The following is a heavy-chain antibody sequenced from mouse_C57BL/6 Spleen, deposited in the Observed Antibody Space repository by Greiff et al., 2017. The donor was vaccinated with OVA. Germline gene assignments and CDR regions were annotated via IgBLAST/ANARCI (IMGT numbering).Heavy chain of an antibody. CDR3: ARDPIYYYGSSPSMDY. D-gene: IGHD1-1*01. J-gene: IGHJ4*01. CDR2: ISYDGSN. V-gene: IGHV3-6*01. CDR1: GYSITSGYY. Sequence: VQLKESGPGLVKPSQSLSLTCSVTGYSITSGYYWNWIRQFPGNKLEWMGYISYDGSNNYNPSLKNRISITRDTAKNQFFLKLNSVTTEDTATYYCARDPIYYYGSSPSMDYWGQGTSVTVSS.